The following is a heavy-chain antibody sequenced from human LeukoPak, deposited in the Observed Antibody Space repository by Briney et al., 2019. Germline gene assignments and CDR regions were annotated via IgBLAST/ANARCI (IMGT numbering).Heavy chain of an antibody. CDR3: AKDREAVLDY. J-gene: IGHJ4*02. CDR1: GCTFSNYA. Sequence: GGSLRLSCTASGCTFSNYAMTWVRQAPGKGLEWVSGISGVSGDTYYAGSVKGRFTISRDNSKNTLYRQMNSLRAEDTAVYYCAKDREAVLDYWGQGTLVTVSS. V-gene: IGHV3-23*01. D-gene: IGHD6-19*01. CDR2: ISGVSGDT.